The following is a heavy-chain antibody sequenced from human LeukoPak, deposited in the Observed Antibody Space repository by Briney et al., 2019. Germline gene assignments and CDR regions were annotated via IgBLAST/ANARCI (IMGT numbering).Heavy chain of an antibody. D-gene: IGHD6-13*01. CDR1: GFSINMYG. CDR2: IGSTGDSR. CDR3: ARDQQLVQNDAFDI. J-gene: IGHJ3*02. V-gene: IGHV3-23*01. Sequence: GGSLRLSCAASGFSINMYGMSWVRQAPGEGLEWVSMIGSTGDSRYYADTEKGRFTISRDNSKNTLYLQMNSLRAEDTAVYYCARDQQLVQNDAFDIWGQGTMVTVSS.